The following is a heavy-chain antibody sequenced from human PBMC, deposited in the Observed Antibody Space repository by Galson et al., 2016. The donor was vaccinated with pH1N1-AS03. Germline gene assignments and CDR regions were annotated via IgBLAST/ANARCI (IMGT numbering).Heavy chain of an antibody. J-gene: IGHJ2*01. CDR1: GFTVSSGY. D-gene: IGHD1-14*01. V-gene: IGHV3-66*02. CDR3: AGDEGFANGINV. CDR2: IHPGGDT. Sequence: SLRLSCAATGFTVSSGYHMSWVRQAPGKGLEWVSVIHPGGDTYNADSVKGRFTISRDNFESMVYLQMNSLRPEDTAVYYCAGDEGFANGINVWGRGTLVTVSS.